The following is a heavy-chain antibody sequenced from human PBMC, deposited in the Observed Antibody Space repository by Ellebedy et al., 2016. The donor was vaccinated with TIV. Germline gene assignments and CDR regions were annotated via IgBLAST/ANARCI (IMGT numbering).Heavy chain of an antibody. V-gene: IGHV4-34*01. CDR1: GGSFSGYF. Sequence: SETLSLXCAVYGGSFSGYFWSWIRQPPGKGLEWIGEINRSGSTNYSPSLKSRVTISVDTSKNHFSLKLSSVTAADTAVYYCARDGAAGPIGYWGQGTLVTVSS. CDR2: INRSGST. J-gene: IGHJ4*02. D-gene: IGHD6-13*01. CDR3: ARDGAAGPIGY.